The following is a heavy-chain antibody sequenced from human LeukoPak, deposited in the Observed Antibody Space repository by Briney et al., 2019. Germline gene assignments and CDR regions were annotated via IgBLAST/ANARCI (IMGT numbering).Heavy chain of an antibody. Sequence: PSDTLSLTCAVYGGSFSGYYWSWIRQPPGKGLEWIGEINHSGSTNYNPSLKSRVTISVDTSKNQFSLKLSSVTAADTAVYYCASCSSRWYYRLDYWGQGTLVTVSS. CDR3: ASCSSRWYYRLDY. CDR2: INHSGST. CDR1: GGSFSGYY. D-gene: IGHD6-13*01. J-gene: IGHJ4*02. V-gene: IGHV4-34*01.